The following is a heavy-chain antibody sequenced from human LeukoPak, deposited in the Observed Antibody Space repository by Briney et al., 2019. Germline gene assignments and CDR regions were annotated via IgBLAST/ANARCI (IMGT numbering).Heavy chain of an antibody. J-gene: IGHJ4*02. CDR2: IIPIFGTA. CDR1: GDTFSSYA. CDR3: ASALYPRSSWHFDY. D-gene: IGHD6-13*01. Sequence: SVKVSCKASGDTFSSYAISWVRQAPGQGLEWMGRIIPIFGTANYAQKFQGRVTITTDESTSTAYMELSNLRSEDTAVYYCASALYPRSSWHFDYWGQGTLVTVSS. V-gene: IGHV1-69*05.